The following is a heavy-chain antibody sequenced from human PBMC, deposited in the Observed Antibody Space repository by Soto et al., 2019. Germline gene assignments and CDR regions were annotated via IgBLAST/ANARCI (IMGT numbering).Heavy chain of an antibody. J-gene: IGHJ4*02. CDR1: GFTFSNYA. Sequence: GGSLRLSCAASGFTFSNYAMSWVRQAPGKGLEWVSGISASGRDTYYADSVKDRFTISRDNSKNTLYLQMNSLRVEDTAVYFCAKDARRTSGWYYFDYWGQGALVTVSS. CDR3: AKDARRTSGWYYFDY. V-gene: IGHV3-23*01. CDR2: ISASGRDT. D-gene: IGHD6-19*01.